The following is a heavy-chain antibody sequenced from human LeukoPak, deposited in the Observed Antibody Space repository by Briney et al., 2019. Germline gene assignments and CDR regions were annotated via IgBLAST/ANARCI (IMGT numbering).Heavy chain of an antibody. V-gene: IGHV3-21*01. CDR1: GFTFSTYS. Sequence: GGSLRLSCAASGFTFSTYSMNWVRQAPGKGLEWVSSISSSSSYIYYADSVKGRFTISRDNAKNSLYLQMNSLRAEDTAVYYCARGQGATVPQVGKNWFDPWGQGTRVTVSS. J-gene: IGHJ5*02. CDR2: ISSSSSYI. D-gene: IGHD1-26*01. CDR3: ARGQGATVPQVGKNWFDP.